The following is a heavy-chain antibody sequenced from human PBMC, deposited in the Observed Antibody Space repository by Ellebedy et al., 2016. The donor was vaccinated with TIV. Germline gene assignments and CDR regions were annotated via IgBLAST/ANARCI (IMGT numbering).Heavy chain of an antibody. CDR1: GYTFGSYG. J-gene: IGHJ4*02. CDR3: ARDGGIAPAGALSQNY. Sequence: ASVKVSCKTSGYTFGSYGISWVRQAPGHGLEWVGWIAAYSGNINYAQKFQGRVTLTTDISTSTAYLEVRSLRFDDTAVYFCARDGGIAPAGALSQNYWGQGTLFTVSS. V-gene: IGHV1-18*01. CDR2: IAAYSGNI. D-gene: IGHD6-13*01.